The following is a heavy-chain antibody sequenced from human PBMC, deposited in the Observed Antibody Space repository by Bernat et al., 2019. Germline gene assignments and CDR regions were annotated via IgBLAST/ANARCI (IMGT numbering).Heavy chain of an antibody. Sequence: QVQLVESGGGVVQPGRSLRLSCAASGFTFNIYGMHWVRQAPGKGLEWVAVISYDGSNQSYADCVKGRFTISKDNSKNTLYLQRHSLRAEDTAMYYCAKTDSSGYWERTPPDFWGQGTLVTVSS. J-gene: IGHJ4*02. CDR3: AKTDSSGYWERTPPDF. CDR2: ISYDGSNQ. D-gene: IGHD3-22*01. V-gene: IGHV3-30*18. CDR1: GFTFNIYG.